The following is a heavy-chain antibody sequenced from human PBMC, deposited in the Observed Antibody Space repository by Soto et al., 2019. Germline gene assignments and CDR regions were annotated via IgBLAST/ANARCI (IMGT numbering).Heavy chain of an antibody. CDR2: ISWDDDK. Sequence: QITLKESGPTLVKPTQTLTLTCTFSGFSLSTSGVGVGWIRQPPGKALEWLALISWDDDKRYSPSLKSRLTSTKDTSKNQVVLTMTNMDPVDTATYYCAHRQRIVGATRYWYFDLWGRGTLVTVSS. CDR3: AHRQRIVGATRYWYFDL. CDR1: GFSLSTSGVG. D-gene: IGHD1-26*01. J-gene: IGHJ2*01. V-gene: IGHV2-5*02.